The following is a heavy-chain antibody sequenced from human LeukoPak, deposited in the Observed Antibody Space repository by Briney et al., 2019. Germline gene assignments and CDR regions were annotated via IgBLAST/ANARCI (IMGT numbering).Heavy chain of an antibody. CDR2: INHSGST. Sequence: PSETLSLSCAVYVGSFSGYYWGWIRQPPGKGLEWIGVINHSGSTNYNPSLKSRVTISVDTSKNQFSLKLSSVTAADTAVYYCARGHLFWSGYYYYFDYWGQGTLVTVSS. V-gene: IGHV4-34*01. J-gene: IGHJ4*02. CDR1: VGSFSGYY. D-gene: IGHD3-3*01. CDR3: ARGHLFWSGYYYYFDY.